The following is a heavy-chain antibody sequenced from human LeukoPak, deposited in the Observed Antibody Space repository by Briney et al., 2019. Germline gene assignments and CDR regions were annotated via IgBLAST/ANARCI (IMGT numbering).Heavy chain of an antibody. CDR3: AREVAERDGYKYLYFFDY. V-gene: IGHV1-2*02. CDR2: INPNSGGT. J-gene: IGHJ4*02. CDR1: GYTFTVYY. D-gene: IGHD5-24*01. Sequence: ASVKVSCKASGYTFTVYYMHWVRQAPGQGLEWMGWINPNSGGTNYAQKFQGRVTMTRDTSISTAYMELSRLKSDDTGVYYCAREVAERDGYKYLYFFDYWGQGTLVTVSS.